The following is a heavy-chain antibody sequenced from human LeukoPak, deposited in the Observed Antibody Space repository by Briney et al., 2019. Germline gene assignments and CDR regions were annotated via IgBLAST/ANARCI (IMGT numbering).Heavy chain of an antibody. CDR2: ISNDGRNQ. CDR1: EFTFSSYG. Sequence: PGGSLRLSCAASEFTFSSYGMHWVRQVPGKGLEWVAVISNDGRNQYYADSVRGRFTISRDNSKNTLYLQMNSLRGEDTAVYYCAKERSSGWYYFDYWGQGTLVTVSS. CDR3: AKERSSGWYYFDY. J-gene: IGHJ4*02. V-gene: IGHV3-30*18. D-gene: IGHD6-19*01.